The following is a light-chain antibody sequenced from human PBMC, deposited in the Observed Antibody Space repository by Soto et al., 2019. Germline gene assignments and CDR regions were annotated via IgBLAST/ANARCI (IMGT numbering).Light chain of an antibody. CDR3: QQGYSVPLT. CDR2: DVS. V-gene: IGKV1-39*01. J-gene: IGKJ4*01. Sequence: DIQMTQSPSSLSASVGGRVTITCRASQSISNYLTWYQQNPGKAPKLLNYDVSSLQSGVPSRFRGSGSRTEYTLTINTLQPEDFATYYCQQGYSVPLTFGGGTKVEVE. CDR1: QSISNY.